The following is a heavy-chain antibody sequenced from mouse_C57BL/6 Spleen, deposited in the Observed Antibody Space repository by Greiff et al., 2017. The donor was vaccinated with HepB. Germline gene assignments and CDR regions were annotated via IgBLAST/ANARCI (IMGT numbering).Heavy chain of an antibody. D-gene: IGHD1-1*01. CDR3: AMITTVVDYYAMDY. J-gene: IGHJ4*01. CDR1: GYTFTSYW. Sequence: VQLQQSGAELVKPGASVKVSCKASGYTFTSYWMHWVKQRPGQGLEWIGRIHPSDSDTNYNQKFKGKATLTVDKSSSTAYMQLSSLTSEDSAVYYCAMITTVVDYYAMDYWGQGTSVTVSS. CDR2: IHPSDSDT. V-gene: IGHV1-74*01.